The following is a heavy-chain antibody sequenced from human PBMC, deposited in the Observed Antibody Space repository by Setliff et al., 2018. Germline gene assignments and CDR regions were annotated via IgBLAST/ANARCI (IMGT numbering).Heavy chain of an antibody. V-gene: IGHV4-4*02. J-gene: IGHJ6*03. CDR3: ARASSGWYSAYYYYMDV. D-gene: IGHD6-19*01. CDR2: IYHSGSI. Sequence: PSETLSLTCAVSGDSISSGNWWTWVRQPPGKGLEWIGEIYHSGSINYNPSLKSRVTMSVDKSKNQFSLNLTSVTAADTAVYYCARASSGWYSAYYYYMDVWGKGTTVTVSS. CDR1: GDSISSGNW.